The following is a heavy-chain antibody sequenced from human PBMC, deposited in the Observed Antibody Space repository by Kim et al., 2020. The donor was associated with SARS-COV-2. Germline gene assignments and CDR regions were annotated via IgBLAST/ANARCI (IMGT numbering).Heavy chain of an antibody. CDR3: ARGQDYYDSSGFDY. V-gene: IGHV4-31*03. CDR2: IYYSGST. Sequence: SETLSLTCTVSGGSISSGGYYWSWIRQHPGKGLEWIGYIYYSGSTYYNPSLKSRVTISVDTSKNQFSLKLSSVTAADTAVYYCARGQDYYDSSGFDYWGQGTLVTVSS. D-gene: IGHD3-22*01. CDR1: GGSISSGGYY. J-gene: IGHJ4*02.